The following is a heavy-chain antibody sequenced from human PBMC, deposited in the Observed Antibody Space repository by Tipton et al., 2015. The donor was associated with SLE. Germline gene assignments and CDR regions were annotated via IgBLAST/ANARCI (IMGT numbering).Heavy chain of an antibody. D-gene: IGHD2-21*01. V-gene: IGHV4-39*07. CDR2: IFYSGTT. CDR3: ARRADDYSTWFDP. J-gene: IGHJ5*02. CDR1: GGSIFRSKNY. Sequence: LRLSCTVSGGSIFRSKNYWGWIRQSPGKGLEWIGNIFYSGTTYYNPSLKSRVTISVDTSTNQFSLELSSMTAADTAVYYCARRADDYSTWFDPWGQGTPVSVSS.